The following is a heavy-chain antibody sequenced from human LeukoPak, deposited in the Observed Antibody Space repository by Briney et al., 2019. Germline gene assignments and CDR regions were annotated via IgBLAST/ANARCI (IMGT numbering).Heavy chain of an antibody. V-gene: IGHV3-21*01. CDR1: GFTFSSYS. CDR3: ARACGGDCYLNDY. CDR2: IGTSSSNI. J-gene: IGHJ4*02. D-gene: IGHD2-21*02. Sequence: GGSLRLSCAASGFTFSSYSMNWVRQAPGKGLEWVSSIGTSSSNIYYADSAKGRFTISRDNAKNSLFLQMNSLRSEDTAVYYCARACGGDCYLNDYWGQGTLVTVSS.